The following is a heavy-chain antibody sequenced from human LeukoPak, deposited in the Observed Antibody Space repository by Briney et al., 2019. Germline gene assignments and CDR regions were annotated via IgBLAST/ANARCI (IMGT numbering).Heavy chain of an antibody. V-gene: IGHV6-1*01. CDR3: ARVGYSYGYRNWFDP. CDR2: TYYKSKWYN. Sequence: SQTLSLTCAISGDSVSSNSAAWNWIRQSPSRGLEWLGRTYYKSKWYNDYAVSVKSRITINPDTSKNQFSLQLNSVTPEDTAVYYCARVGYSYGYRNWFDPWGQGTLVTVSS. J-gene: IGHJ5*02. CDR1: GDSVSSNSAA. D-gene: IGHD5-18*01.